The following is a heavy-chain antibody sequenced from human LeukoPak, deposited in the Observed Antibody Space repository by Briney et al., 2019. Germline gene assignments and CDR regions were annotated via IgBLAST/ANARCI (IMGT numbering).Heavy chain of an antibody. D-gene: IGHD3-22*01. CDR3: ARDLFHYYDCSGYPHHPIDY. CDR2: INPNSGGT. V-gene: IGHV1-2*02. J-gene: IGHJ4*02. CDR1: GYTFTGYY. Sequence: ASVKVSCKASGYTFTGYYMHWVRQAPGQGLEWMGWINPNSGGTNYAQKFQGRVTMTRDTSISTAYMELSRLRSDDTAVYYCARDLFHYYDCSGYPHHPIDYWGQGTLVTVSS.